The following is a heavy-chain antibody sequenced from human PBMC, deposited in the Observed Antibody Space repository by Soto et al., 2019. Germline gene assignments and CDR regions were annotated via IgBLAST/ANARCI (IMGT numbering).Heavy chain of an antibody. V-gene: IGHV3-23*01. J-gene: IGHJ3*02. D-gene: IGHD6-19*01. CDR2: ISGSGDT. Sequence: PGGSLRLSCAASGFTFSSYAMNWVRQAPGKGLEWVSGISGSGDTYYADSVKGRFTISRDNSKNTLYLQMNSLRAEDTAVYYCAKPGRGQWSCCAVFDIWGQGAMVTVSS. CDR3: AKPGRGQWSCCAVFDI. CDR1: GFTFSSYA.